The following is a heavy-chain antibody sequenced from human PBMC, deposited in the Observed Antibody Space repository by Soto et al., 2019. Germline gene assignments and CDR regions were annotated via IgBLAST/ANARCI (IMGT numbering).Heavy chain of an antibody. CDR2: IYYSGST. Sequence: SETLSLTCTVSGGSISSYYWSWIRQPPGKGLEWIGYIYYSGSTNYNPSLKSRVTISVDTSKNQFSLKLSSVTAADTAVYYCARDDYGDSYWYFDLWGRSTLVTVSS. D-gene: IGHD4-17*01. V-gene: IGHV4-59*01. CDR3: ARDDYGDSYWYFDL. J-gene: IGHJ2*01. CDR1: GGSISSYY.